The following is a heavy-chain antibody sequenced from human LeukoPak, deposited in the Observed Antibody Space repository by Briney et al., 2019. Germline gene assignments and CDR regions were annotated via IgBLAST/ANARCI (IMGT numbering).Heavy chain of an antibody. CDR1: EFTFSLYG. J-gene: IGHJ5*02. CDR3: VRNRVAAPGNWFDP. CDR2: IWYDGSNR. V-gene: IGHV3-30*02. Sequence: GGSLRLSCSASEFTFSLYGMHWVRQAPGKGLEWVAFIWYDGSNRYHADSAKGRFTISRDNSKDTLYLQMNSLREDDTGVYYCVRNRVAAPGNWFDPWGQGTLVTVSS. D-gene: IGHD6-19*01.